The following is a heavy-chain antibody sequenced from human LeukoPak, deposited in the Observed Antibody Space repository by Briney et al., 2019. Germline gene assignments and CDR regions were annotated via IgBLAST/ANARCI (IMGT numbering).Heavy chain of an antibody. D-gene: IGHD3-22*01. V-gene: IGHV3-30-3*01. CDR1: GFTFSSYA. J-gene: IGHJ4*02. Sequence: QSGGSLRLSCAASGFTFSSYAMHWVRQAPGKGLEWVAVISYDGSNKYYADSVKGRFTISRDNSKNTLYLQMNSLRAEDTAVYYCARVYYYDSSGYYYGGDYFDYWGQGTLVTVSS. CDR3: ARVYYYDSSGYYYGGDYFDY. CDR2: ISYDGSNK.